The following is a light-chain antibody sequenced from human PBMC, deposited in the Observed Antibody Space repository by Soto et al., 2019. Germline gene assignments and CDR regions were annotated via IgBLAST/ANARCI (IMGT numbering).Light chain of an antibody. CDR2: DVS. J-gene: IGLJ1*01. Sequence: QSVLTQPRSVSGSPGQSVTISCTGTSSDVGGYNYVSWYQQHPGKAPKLMIYDVSKRPSGVPDRFSGSKSGNTASLTISGLQDEDEADYHCCSYAGSHTYVFGSGTKLTVL. CDR1: SSDVGGYNY. CDR3: CSYAGSHTYV. V-gene: IGLV2-11*01.